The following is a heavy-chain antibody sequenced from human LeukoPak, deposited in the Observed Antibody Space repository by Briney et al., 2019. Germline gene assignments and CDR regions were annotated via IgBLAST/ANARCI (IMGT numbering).Heavy chain of an antibody. CDR1: GFTFSSYS. J-gene: IGHJ4*02. CDR3: ATNTIPITMVRGATDY. CDR2: ISSSSSYI. D-gene: IGHD3-10*01. V-gene: IGHV3-21*01. Sequence: GGSLRLSCAASGFTFSSYSMNWVRQAPGEGLEWVSSISSSSSYIYYADSVKGRFTISRDNAKNSLYLQMNSLRAEDTAVYYCATNTIPITMVRGATDYWGQGTLVTVSS.